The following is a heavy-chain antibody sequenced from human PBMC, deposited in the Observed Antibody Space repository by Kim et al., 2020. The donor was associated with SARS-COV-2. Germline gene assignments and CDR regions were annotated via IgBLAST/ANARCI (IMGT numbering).Heavy chain of an antibody. CDR3: AREGGGTMIVD. V-gene: IGHV4-4*07. CDR2: T. J-gene: IGHJ4*02. D-gene: IGHD3-22*01. Sequence: TTYNPSLKSRVTMSVDTSKNQFSLKLSSVTAADTAVYYCAREGGGTMIVDWGQGTLVTVSS.